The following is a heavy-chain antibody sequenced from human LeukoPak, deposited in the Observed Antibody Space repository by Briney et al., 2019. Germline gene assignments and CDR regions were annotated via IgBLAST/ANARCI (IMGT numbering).Heavy chain of an antibody. CDR2: IYHNGNT. V-gene: IGHV4-38-2*01. CDR3: ARVRYNYGDSDY. CDR1: GYSISSGYY. D-gene: IGHD5-18*01. Sequence: SETLSLTCAASGYSISSGYYWGWIRQPPGQGLEWIGTIYHNGNTYYNPSLKSRVTISVDTSKNQFSLKLSSVTAADTAVYYCARVRYNYGDSDYWGQGTLVTVSS. J-gene: IGHJ4*02.